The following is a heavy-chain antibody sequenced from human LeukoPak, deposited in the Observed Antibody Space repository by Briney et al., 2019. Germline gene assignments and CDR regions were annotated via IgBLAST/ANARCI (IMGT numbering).Heavy chain of an antibody. CDR3: ARDYGGSSPFDY. D-gene: IGHD4-23*01. Sequence: GGSLRLSCAASGFTFSSYEMHWVRQAPGKGLEWVSYISSSGSTIYYADSVKGRFTISRDNAKNSLYLQMNSLRAEDTAVYYCARDYGGSSPFDYWGQGTLVTVSS. J-gene: IGHJ4*02. CDR1: GFTFSSYE. CDR2: ISSSGSTI. V-gene: IGHV3-48*03.